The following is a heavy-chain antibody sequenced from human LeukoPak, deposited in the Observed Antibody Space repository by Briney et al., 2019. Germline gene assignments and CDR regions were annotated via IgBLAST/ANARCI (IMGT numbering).Heavy chain of an antibody. V-gene: IGHV3-48*01. CDR2: ISSSSSTI. CDR3: ARAGYYYDSSGYKGVYYYYMDV. Sequence: GSLRLSCAASGFTFSSYSMNWVRQAPGKGLEWVSYISSSSSTIYYADSVKGRFTISRDSAKNSLYLQMNSLRAEDTAVYYCARAGYYYDSSGYKGVYYYYMDVWGKGTTVTVSS. CDR1: GFTFSSYS. J-gene: IGHJ6*03. D-gene: IGHD3-22*01.